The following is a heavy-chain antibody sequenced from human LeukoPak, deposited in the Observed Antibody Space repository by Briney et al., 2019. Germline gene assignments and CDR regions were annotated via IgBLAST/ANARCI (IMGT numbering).Heavy chain of an antibody. CDR3: ARLFRYYYGSGAPRGYFDY. CDR1: GGSISSYY. V-gene: IGHV4-59*12. CDR2: IYYSGST. J-gene: IGHJ4*02. Sequence: SETLSLTCTVSGGSISSYYWSWIRQPPGKGLEWIGYIYYSGSTNYNPSLKSRVTISIDTSKNQFSLKLSSVTAADTAEYFCARLFRYYYGSGAPRGYFDYWGQGTLVTVSS. D-gene: IGHD3-10*01.